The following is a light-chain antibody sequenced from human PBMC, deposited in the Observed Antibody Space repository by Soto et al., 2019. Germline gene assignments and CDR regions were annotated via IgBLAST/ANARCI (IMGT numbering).Light chain of an antibody. CDR2: YAS. CDR1: QSVSSN. CDR3: QQRSNWPT. Sequence: EIVMTQSPATLSVAPGERATLSCRASQSVSSNLAWYQQKPGQAPRLLIYYASNRATGIPARFSGSGSGTDFTLTISSLEPEDFAVYYCQQRSNWPTFGPGTKVDIK. V-gene: IGKV3-11*01. J-gene: IGKJ3*01.